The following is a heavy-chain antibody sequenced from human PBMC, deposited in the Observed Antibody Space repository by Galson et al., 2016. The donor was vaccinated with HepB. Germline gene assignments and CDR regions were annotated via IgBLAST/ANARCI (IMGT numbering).Heavy chain of an antibody. CDR3: ARLDHRGYKYAYLYC. D-gene: IGHD5-18*01. V-gene: IGHV5-51*01. CDR2: IYPGDFDT. CDR1: GYTFTSHW. Sequence: QSGAEVKKPGESLKISCKGSGYTFTSHWIGWVRQMPGKGLEVMGFIYPGDFDTRYSPSFQGQVTISADKSTTNVYLQWSSLKASDTAIYYCARLDHRGYKYAYLYCWGKGSLVTVSS. J-gene: IGHJ4*02.